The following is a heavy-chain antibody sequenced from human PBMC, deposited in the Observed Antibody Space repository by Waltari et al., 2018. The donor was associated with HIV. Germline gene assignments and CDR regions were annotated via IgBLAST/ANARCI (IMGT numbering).Heavy chain of an antibody. Sequence: QLQLQESGPALVKPSETLSLTCTVSTGSITRSYYWGWVRQFPGTGLEWIGSIYSNGVSHYAPSLKSRVALSVDMSKNQFSLTLTAVTAADTSRYFCVALRTVTGTIDKWGQGTLVTVS. D-gene: IGHD6-19*01. J-gene: IGHJ4*02. CDR2: IYSNGVS. CDR1: TGSITRSYY. CDR3: VALRTVTGTIDK. V-gene: IGHV4-39*01.